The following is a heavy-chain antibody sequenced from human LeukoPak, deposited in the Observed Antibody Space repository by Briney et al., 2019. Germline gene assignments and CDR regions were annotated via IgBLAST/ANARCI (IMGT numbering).Heavy chain of an antibody. CDR3: ARGRGGYDSRWFDP. CDR2: INHSGST. Sequence: SQTLSPTCAVYAGSFSGYYWSWIRQPPGKGLEWIGEINHSGSTNYNPSLKSRVTISVDTSKNQFSLKLSSVTAADTAVYHCARGRGGYDSRWFDPWGQGTLVTVSS. J-gene: IGHJ5*02. V-gene: IGHV4-34*01. D-gene: IGHD5-12*01. CDR1: AGSFSGYY.